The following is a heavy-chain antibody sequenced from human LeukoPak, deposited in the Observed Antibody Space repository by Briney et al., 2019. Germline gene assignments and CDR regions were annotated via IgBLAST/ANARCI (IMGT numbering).Heavy chain of an antibody. V-gene: IGHV1-18*01. Sequence: GASVKVSCKASGYTFTSYGISWVRQAPGQGLEWMGWIGAYNGNTNYAQKLQGRVTMTTDTSTSTAYMELRSLRSDDTAVYYCAREKVLEVFNWFDPWGQGTLVTVSS. D-gene: IGHD1-1*01. CDR3: AREKVLEVFNWFDP. J-gene: IGHJ5*02. CDR1: GYTFTSYG. CDR2: IGAYNGNT.